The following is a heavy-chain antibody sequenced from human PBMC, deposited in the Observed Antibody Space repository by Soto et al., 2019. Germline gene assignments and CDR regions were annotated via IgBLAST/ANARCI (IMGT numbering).Heavy chain of an antibody. D-gene: IGHD2-15*01. V-gene: IGHV3-66*01. J-gene: IGHJ3*02. CDR1: AFTVSGNY. Sequence: GGSLRLSCAASAFTVSGNYIRWVRQAPEKGLEWVSVIYSGGSTYYADSVKGRFTISRDNSKNTLYFQMNSLRAEDTAVYYCARDPWGYCSGGSCYNDAFDIWGQGTMVTVSS. CDR3: ARDPWGYCSGGSCYNDAFDI. CDR2: IYSGGST.